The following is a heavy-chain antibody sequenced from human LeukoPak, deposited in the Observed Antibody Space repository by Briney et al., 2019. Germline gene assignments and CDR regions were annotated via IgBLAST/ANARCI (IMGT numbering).Heavy chain of an antibody. CDR2: FDPEDGET. D-gene: IGHD3-16*01. J-gene: IGHJ3*02. CDR3: ATTWGSSQLLFDPGGAFDI. Sequence: ASVKVSCKVSGYTLTELSMHWVRQAPGKGLEWMGGFDPEDGETIYAQKFQGRVTMTEDTSTDTAYMELSSLRSEDTAVYYCATTWGSSQLLFDPGGAFDIWGQGTMVTVSS. V-gene: IGHV1-24*01. CDR1: GYTLTELS.